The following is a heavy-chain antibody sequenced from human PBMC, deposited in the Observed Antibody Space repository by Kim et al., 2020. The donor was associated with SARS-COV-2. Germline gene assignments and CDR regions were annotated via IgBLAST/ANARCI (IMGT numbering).Heavy chain of an antibody. V-gene: IGHV4-34*01. D-gene: IGHD3-10*01. CDR2: INHSGST. CDR1: GGSFSGYY. CDR3: ARGRKVTMVRGLYYYYGMDV. Sequence: SETLSLTCAVYGGSFSGYYWSWIRQPPGKGLEWIGEINHSGSTNYNPSLKSRVTISVDTSKNQFSLKLSSVTAADTAVYYCARGRKVTMVRGLYYYYGMDVWGQGTTVTVSS. J-gene: IGHJ6*02.